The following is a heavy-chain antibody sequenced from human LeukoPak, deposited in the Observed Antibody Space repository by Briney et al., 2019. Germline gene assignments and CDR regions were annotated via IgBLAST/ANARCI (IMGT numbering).Heavy chain of an antibody. D-gene: IGHD4-17*01. Sequence: SVKVSCKASGYTFTSYYIHWVRQAPGQGLEWMGIISPSVGTTTYAQKLEGRVTMTRDTSTTTVYIELRSLRSEDTAVYYCARHPDYGLKDAFDIWGQGTMVTVSS. CDR3: ARHPDYGLKDAFDI. CDR2: ISPSVGTT. J-gene: IGHJ3*02. CDR1: GYTFTSYY. V-gene: IGHV1-46*04.